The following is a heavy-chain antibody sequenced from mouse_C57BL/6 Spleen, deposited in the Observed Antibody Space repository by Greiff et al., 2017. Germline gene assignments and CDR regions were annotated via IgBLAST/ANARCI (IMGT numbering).Heavy chain of an antibody. CDR3: ARHYGYDWYFDV. V-gene: IGHV5-9*01. CDR2: ISGGGGNT. D-gene: IGHD2-2*01. Sequence: EVKVVESGGGLVKPGGSLKLSCAASGFTFSSYTMSWVRQAPEKRLEWVATISGGGGNTYYPDSVKGRFTISRDDAKNTLYLQMSSLRSEDTALYYCARHYGYDWYFDVWGTGTTVTVSS. CDR1: GFTFSSYT. J-gene: IGHJ1*03.